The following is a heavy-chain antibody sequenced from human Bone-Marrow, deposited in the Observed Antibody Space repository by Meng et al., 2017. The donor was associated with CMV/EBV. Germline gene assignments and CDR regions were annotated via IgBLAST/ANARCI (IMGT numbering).Heavy chain of an antibody. CDR1: GFTFSSYW. V-gene: IGHV3-7*03. D-gene: IGHD2-21*01. CDR3: AKYSAVGERLYYFDY. CDR2: IKQDGSEK. J-gene: IGHJ4*02. Sequence: GESLKISCAASGFTFSSYWMSWVRQAPGKGLEWVANIKQDGSEKCYVDSVKGRFTISRDNAKNSLYLQMNSLRAEDTAVYYCAKYSAVGERLYYFDYWGQGTLVTVSS.